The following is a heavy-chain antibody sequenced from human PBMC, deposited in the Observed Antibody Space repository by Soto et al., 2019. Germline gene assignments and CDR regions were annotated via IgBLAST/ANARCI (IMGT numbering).Heavy chain of an antibody. CDR2: ISGSGGST. V-gene: IGHV3-23*01. CDR1: GFTFGDYG. D-gene: IGHD2-21*02. Sequence: GGSLRLPCSTSGFTFGDYGMTWFRQAPGKGLEWVSAISGSGGSTYYADSVKGRFTISRDNSKNTLYLQMNSLRAEDTAVYYCAQATCGGDCPGSGYWGQGTLVTVSS. J-gene: IGHJ4*02. CDR3: AQATCGGDCPGSGY.